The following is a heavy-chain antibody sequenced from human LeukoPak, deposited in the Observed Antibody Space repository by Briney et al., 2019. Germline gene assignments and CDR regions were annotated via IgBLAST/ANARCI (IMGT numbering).Heavy chain of an antibody. D-gene: IGHD5-12*01. J-gene: IGHJ6*02. CDR2: ISWNSGSI. CDR3: ARVYRPLFYYYSMDV. Sequence: PGRSLRLSCAASGFTFDDYAMHWVRQAPGKGLEWVSGISWNSGSIGYADSVKGRFTISRDNSKNTLYLHMNSLRAEDTAIYYCARVYRPLFYYYSMDVWGQGTTVIVSS. CDR1: GFTFDDYA. V-gene: IGHV3-9*01.